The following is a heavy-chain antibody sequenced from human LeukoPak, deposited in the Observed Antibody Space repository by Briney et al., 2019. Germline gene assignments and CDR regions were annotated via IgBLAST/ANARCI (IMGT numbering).Heavy chain of an antibody. Sequence: PSETLSLTCTVSGGSISSHYWSWIRQPPGKGLEWIGYIYYSGSTNYNPSLKSRVTISVDTSKNQFSLKLSSVPAADTAVSYFGRVGGGGVPAAPQGRWYYYYYMDVWGKGTTVTVSS. CDR3: GRVGGGGVPAAPQGRWYYYYYMDV. D-gene: IGHD2-2*01. CDR1: GGSISSHY. CDR2: IYYSGST. V-gene: IGHV4-59*11. J-gene: IGHJ6*03.